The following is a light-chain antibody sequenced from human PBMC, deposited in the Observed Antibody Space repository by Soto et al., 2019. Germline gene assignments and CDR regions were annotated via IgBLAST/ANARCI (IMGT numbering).Light chain of an antibody. J-gene: IGLJ1*01. Sequence: QSVLTQPPSVSGTPGQRVTISCSGSSFNIGNYPVNWYQQLPGAAPKLLIYMNNQRPSGVPDRLSGSKSGTSASLAISGLQSEDEADYYCAAWDDSLNGYVFGTGTKVTVL. V-gene: IGLV1-44*01. CDR1: SFNIGNYP. CDR2: MNN. CDR3: AAWDDSLNGYV.